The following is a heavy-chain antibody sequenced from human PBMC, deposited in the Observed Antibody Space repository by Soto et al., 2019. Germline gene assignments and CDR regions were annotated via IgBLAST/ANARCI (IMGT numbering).Heavy chain of an antibody. CDR2: NSSSSSYM. J-gene: IGHJ4*02. D-gene: IGHD1-1*01. Sequence: EVQLVESGGGLVKPGGSLRLSCGASGITFSGYSMNWVRQAPGRGLEWVSSNSSSSSYMYYADSVKGRFTISRDNAKNSLYLQMNSLRAEDTAVYYCARGDDWNGNYFDYWGQGTLVTVSS. CDR3: ARGDDWNGNYFDY. CDR1: GITFSGYS. V-gene: IGHV3-21*01.